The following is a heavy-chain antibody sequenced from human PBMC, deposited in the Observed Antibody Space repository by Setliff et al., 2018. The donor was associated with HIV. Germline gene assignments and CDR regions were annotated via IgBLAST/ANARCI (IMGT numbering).Heavy chain of an antibody. D-gene: IGHD1-1*01. V-gene: IGHV3-21*01. Sequence: GGSLRLSCAASGFTFSNYDMNWVRQAPGKGLEWVSCISSSSSFIYYADSVKGRFTISRDNAKNSLYLQMNSLRAEDTAVYYCARESLAGTTNWFDPWGQGTLVTVSS. J-gene: IGHJ5*02. CDR2: ISSSSSFI. CDR1: GFTFSNYD. CDR3: ARESLAGTTNWFDP.